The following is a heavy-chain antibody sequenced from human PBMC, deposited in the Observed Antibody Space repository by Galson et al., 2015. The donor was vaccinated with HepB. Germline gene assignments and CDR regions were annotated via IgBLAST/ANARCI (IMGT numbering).Heavy chain of an antibody. CDR2: MNPDSGNT. CDR1: GYTFRRYD. J-gene: IGHJ5*02. Sequence: SLQVSCKASGYTFRRYDINWVRQTTGHGLEGMGWMNPDSGNTGYTQKFQGRVTMTRNTSRSTAYMELSSLRSEDTAVDYGARGGRRTRGGGGAPNGGDPWGQGTRGTVAA. V-gene: IGHV1-8*01. CDR3: ARGGRRTRGGGGAPNGGDP. D-gene: IGHD3-16*01.